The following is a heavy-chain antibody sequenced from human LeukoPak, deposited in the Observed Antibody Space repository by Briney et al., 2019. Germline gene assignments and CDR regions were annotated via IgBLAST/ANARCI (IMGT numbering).Heavy chain of an antibody. V-gene: IGHV4-59*01. D-gene: IGHD3-10*01. J-gene: IGHJ4*02. CDR2: IYHSGST. Sequence: TSETLSLTCTVSGGSISSYYWSWIRQPPGKGLDWIGYIYHSGSTNYNPSLKSRFTISLDTSKSQFSLKLSSVTAADTAVYYCARTYYYGSGRYFDYWGQGTLVTVSS. CDR3: ARTYYYGSGRYFDY. CDR1: GGSISSYY.